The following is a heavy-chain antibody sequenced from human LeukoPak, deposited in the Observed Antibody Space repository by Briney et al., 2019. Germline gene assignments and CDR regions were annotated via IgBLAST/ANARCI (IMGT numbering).Heavy chain of an antibody. CDR1: GGSISSYY. Sequence: PSETLSLTCTVSGGSISSYYWSWIRQPPGKGLEWIGYIYYSGSTNYNPSLESRVTISVDTSKNQFSLKLSSVTAADTAVYYCARHNPYCSGGSCYDGGDYWGQGTLVTVSS. CDR2: IYYSGST. D-gene: IGHD2-15*01. J-gene: IGHJ4*02. CDR3: ARHNPYCSGGSCYDGGDY. V-gene: IGHV4-59*08.